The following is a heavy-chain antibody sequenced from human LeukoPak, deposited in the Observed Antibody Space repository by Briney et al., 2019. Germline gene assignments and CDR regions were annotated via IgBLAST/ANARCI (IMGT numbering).Heavy chain of an antibody. Sequence: PSETLSLTCTVSGGSISSHYWSWIRQPPGKGLEWIGYIYYSGSTNYNPSLKSRVTISVDTSKNQFSLKLSSVTAADTAVYYCARALRYCSSTSCRKHHYYYYYGMDVWGQGTMVTVSS. CDR2: IYYSGST. J-gene: IGHJ6*02. D-gene: IGHD2-2*01. V-gene: IGHV4-59*11. CDR1: GGSISSHY. CDR3: ARALRYCSSTSCRKHHYYYYYGMDV.